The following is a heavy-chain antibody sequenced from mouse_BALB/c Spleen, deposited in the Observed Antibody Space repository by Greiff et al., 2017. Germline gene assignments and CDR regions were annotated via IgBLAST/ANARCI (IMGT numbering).Heavy chain of an antibody. CDR3: ARDYGSSGAMDY. J-gene: IGHJ4*01. Sequence: EVMLVESGGGLVKPGGSLKLSCAASGFTFSSYAMSWVRQSPEKRLEWVAEISSGGSYTYYPDTVTGRFTISRDNAKNPLYLEMSSLRSEDTAMYYCARDYGSSGAMDYWGQGTSVTVSS. CDR1: GFTFSSYA. V-gene: IGHV5-9-4*01. CDR2: ISSGGSYT. D-gene: IGHD1-1*01.